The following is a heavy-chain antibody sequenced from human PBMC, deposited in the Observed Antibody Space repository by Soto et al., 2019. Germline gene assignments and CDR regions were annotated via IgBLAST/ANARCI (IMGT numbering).Heavy chain of an antibody. V-gene: IGHV1-69*02. CDR3: ARVLYSSSWSYFDY. Sequence: QVQLVQSGAEVKKPGSSVKVSCNASGGTFSSYTISWVRQAPGRGLEWMGRIIPILGIGNYAQKLQGRVTITADKSTSTAYMELSSLRSEDTAVYYCARVLYSSSWSYFDYCGQGTLVTVSS. CDR2: IIPILGIG. CDR1: GGTFSSYT. D-gene: IGHD6-13*01. J-gene: IGHJ4*02.